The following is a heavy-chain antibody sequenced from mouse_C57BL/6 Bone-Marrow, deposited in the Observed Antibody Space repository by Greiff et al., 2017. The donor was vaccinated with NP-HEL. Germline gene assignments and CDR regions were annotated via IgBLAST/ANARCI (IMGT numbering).Heavy chain of an antibody. J-gene: IGHJ1*03. D-gene: IGHD1-1*01. Sequence: QVQLQQPGAELVKPGASVKLSCKASGYTFTSYWMHWVKQRPGQGLEWIGMIHPNSGSTNYNEKFKSKATLTVDKSSSTAYMQLSSLTSEDSAGYYCARADNYYGSPHWYFDVWGTGTTVTVSS. V-gene: IGHV1-64*01. CDR1: GYTFTSYW. CDR2: IHPNSGST. CDR3: ARADNYYGSPHWYFDV.